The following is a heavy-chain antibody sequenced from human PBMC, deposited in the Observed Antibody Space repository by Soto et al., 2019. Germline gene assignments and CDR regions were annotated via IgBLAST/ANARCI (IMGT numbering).Heavy chain of an antibody. Sequence: EVQLLESGGDLVRPGESLRLSCAASGFNFNKYAMSWVRQAPGEGLEWVSGISCCGGTASYADSVKGRFTIARDDSKNTRFLHMNSLRVEDTAEYYCAKADGEQWLLPHLENCGRGTLVTVS. D-gene: IGHD6-19*01. V-gene: IGHV3-23*01. J-gene: IGHJ4*02. CDR2: ISCCGGTA. CDR3: AKADGEQWLLPHLEN. CDR1: GFNFNKYA.